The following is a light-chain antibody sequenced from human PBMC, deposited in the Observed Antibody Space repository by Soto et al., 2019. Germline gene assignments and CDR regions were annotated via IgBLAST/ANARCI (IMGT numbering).Light chain of an antibody. CDR2: GAS. CDR3: QQTHAVPLT. Sequence: DVQMTQSPSSLSASVGDRFTITFRSSQPISNYLNWYQQKAGEAPKVLIFGASSLQTGVPSKFSGSGYGTDFTLIINNLHPDDFATYYCQQTHAVPLTFGQGTRLETK. V-gene: IGKV1-39*01. CDR1: QPISNY. J-gene: IGKJ5*01.